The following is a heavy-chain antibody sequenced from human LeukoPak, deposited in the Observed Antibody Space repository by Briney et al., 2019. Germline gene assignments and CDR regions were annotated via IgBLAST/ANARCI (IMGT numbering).Heavy chain of an antibody. Sequence: GGSLRLSCAASGFTFDDYGMSWVRQVPGKGLEWVSGINWNGGSTGYADSVEGRFTISRDNAKNSLYLQMNSPRAEDTALYYCARVTDSGYDTYFDYWGQGTLVTVSS. V-gene: IGHV3-20*04. J-gene: IGHJ4*02. CDR3: ARVTDSGYDTYFDY. CDR1: GFTFDDYG. CDR2: INWNGGST. D-gene: IGHD5-12*01.